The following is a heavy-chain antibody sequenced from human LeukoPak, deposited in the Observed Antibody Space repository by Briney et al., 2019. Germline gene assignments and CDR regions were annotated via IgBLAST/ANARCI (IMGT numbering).Heavy chain of an antibody. CDR3: ARDRGYSYEFDY. V-gene: IGHV3-21*01. CDR1: GFTFSSYS. J-gene: IGHJ4*01. Sequence: WGSLRLSCAASGFTFSSYSMNWVRQAPGKGLEWVSSISSSSSYIYYADSVKGRFTISRDNAKNSLYLQMNSLRAEDTAVYYCARDRGYSYEFDYWGHGTLVAVSS. CDR2: ISSSSSYI. D-gene: IGHD5-18*01.